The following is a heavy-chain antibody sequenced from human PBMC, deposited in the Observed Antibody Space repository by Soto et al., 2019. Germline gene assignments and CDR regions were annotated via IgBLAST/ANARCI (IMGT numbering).Heavy chain of an antibody. CDR1: GASVTSGGYY. CDR3: ARTRNGGSWAAWF. CDR2: IIYNGAT. J-gene: IGHJ4*02. V-gene: IGHV4-61*08. D-gene: IGHD2-15*01. Sequence: KLPETLSLTCTVSGASVTSGGYYWSWIRQPPGKGLEWIGFIIYNGATKYNPSLESRVTMSVDTSKNQFLLKLSSVTAADTAVYYCARTRNGGSWAAWFWGQGTLVTVSS.